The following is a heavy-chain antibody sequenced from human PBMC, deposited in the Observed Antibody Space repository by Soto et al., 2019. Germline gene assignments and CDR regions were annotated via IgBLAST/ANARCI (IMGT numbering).Heavy chain of an antibody. CDR3: AGEFSSSLNDAFDI. CDR2: IYYSGST. J-gene: IGHJ3*02. V-gene: IGHV4-31*03. D-gene: IGHD6-13*01. CDR1: GGSISSGGYY. Sequence: SETLSLTCTVSGGSISSGGYYWSWIRQHPGKGLEWIGYIYYSGSTYYNPSLKSRVTISVDTSKNQFSLKLSSVTAADTAVYYCAGEFSSSLNDAFDIWGQGTMVTVSS.